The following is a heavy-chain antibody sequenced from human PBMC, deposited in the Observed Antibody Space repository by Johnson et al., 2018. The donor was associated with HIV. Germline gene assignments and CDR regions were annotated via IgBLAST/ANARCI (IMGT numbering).Heavy chain of an antibody. D-gene: IGHD6-6*01. J-gene: IGHJ3*02. CDR3: AKGAGPQLGYAFDI. CDR2: GDT. Sequence: VQLVESGGGLVRPGGSLRPSCAASGFTFITYAMTWVRQAGDTDYADSMKGRFTISRDNSKNTLSLQMNSLRTEDTAVYYCAKGAGPQLGYAFDIWGQGTMVTVSS. V-gene: IGHV3-23*04. CDR1: GFTFITYA.